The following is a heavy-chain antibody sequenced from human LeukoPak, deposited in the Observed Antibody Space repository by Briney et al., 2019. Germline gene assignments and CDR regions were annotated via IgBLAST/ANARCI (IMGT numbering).Heavy chain of an antibody. Sequence: SQTLSLTCAISGDSVSSNSAAWNWIRQSPSRGLEWLGRTYYRSRWYNDYAVSVKSRITINPDTSKNQFSLQLNSVTPEDTAVYFCARGRFRDFPYYYYYGMDVWGQGTTVTVSS. CDR1: GDSVSSNSAA. CDR3: ARGRFRDFPYYYYYGMDV. V-gene: IGHV6-1*01. D-gene: IGHD3-10*01. CDR2: TYYRSRWYN. J-gene: IGHJ6*02.